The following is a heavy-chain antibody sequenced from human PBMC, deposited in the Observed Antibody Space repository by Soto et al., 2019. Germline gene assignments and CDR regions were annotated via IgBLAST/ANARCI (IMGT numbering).Heavy chain of an antibody. D-gene: IGHD3-9*01. CDR2: IYYSGST. V-gene: IGHV4-59*01. CDR1: GGSISSYY. CDR3: ASGSDYDILTGYRY. J-gene: IGHJ4*02. Sequence: SGTLSLTCTVSGGSISSYYWSWIRQPPGKGLEWIGYIYYSGSTNYNPSLKSRVTISVDTSKNQFSLKLSSVTAADTAVYYCASGSDYDILTGYRYWGQGTLVTVSS.